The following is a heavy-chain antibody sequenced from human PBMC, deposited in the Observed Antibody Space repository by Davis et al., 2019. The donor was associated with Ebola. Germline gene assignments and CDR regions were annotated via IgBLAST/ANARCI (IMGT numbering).Heavy chain of an antibody. V-gene: IGHV1-3*01. CDR2: INAGNGNT. J-gene: IGHJ6*02. Sequence: AASVKVSCKASGYTFTSYAMHWVRQAPGQRLEWMGWINAGNGNTKYSQKFQGRVTITRDTSASTAYMELSSLRSEDTAVYYCATGVTVTTFYYYGMDVWGQGTTATVSS. D-gene: IGHD4-17*01. CDR3: ATGVTVTTFYYYGMDV. CDR1: GYTFTSYA.